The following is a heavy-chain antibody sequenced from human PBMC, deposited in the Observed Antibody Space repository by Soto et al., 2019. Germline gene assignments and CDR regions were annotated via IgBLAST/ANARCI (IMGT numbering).Heavy chain of an antibody. Sequence: GGSLRLSCAASGFTFSSYAMSWVRQAPGKGLEWVSAISGSGGSTYYADSVKGRFTISRDNSKNTLYLQMNSLRAEDTAVYYCAKDLHITMVRGVITYFDYWGQGTLVTVSS. J-gene: IGHJ4*02. CDR2: ISGSGGST. CDR3: AKDLHITMVRGVITYFDY. D-gene: IGHD3-10*01. CDR1: GFTFSSYA. V-gene: IGHV3-23*01.